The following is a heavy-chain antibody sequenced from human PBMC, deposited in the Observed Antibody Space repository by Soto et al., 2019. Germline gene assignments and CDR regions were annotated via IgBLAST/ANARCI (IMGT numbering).Heavy chain of an antibody. Sequence: EVQLVESGGGLVKPGRSLRLSCTASGITFGDNAMTWFRQAPGKGLEWVGFITSRRYGATPQYAASVKGRFTISRDDSNSIAYLQMNILRTEDTAVYYCSRLGRATRPEQAFDIWGRGTMVTVSS. V-gene: IGHV3-49*05. CDR1: GITFGDNA. J-gene: IGHJ3*02. D-gene: IGHD5-12*01. CDR3: SRLGRATRPEQAFDI. CDR2: ITSRRYGATP.